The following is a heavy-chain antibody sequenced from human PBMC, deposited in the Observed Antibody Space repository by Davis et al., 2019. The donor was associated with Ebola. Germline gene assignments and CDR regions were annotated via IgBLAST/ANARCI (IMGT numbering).Heavy chain of an antibody. CDR3: ARERGWFGELLVDY. CDR2: INAANGDT. CDR1: GYTFISYS. Sequence: ASVKVSCKASGYTFISYSMHWVRQAPGQSLEWMGWINAANGDTKYSQKFQGRITLTRDTSASTAYMELSSLRSEDTAVYYCARERGWFGELLVDYWGQGTLVTVSS. V-gene: IGHV1-3*01. J-gene: IGHJ4*02. D-gene: IGHD3-10*01.